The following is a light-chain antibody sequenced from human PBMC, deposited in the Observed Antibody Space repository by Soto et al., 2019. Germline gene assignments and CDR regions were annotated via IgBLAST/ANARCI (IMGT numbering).Light chain of an antibody. CDR1: QSVSSY. Sequence: EIVLTQSPATLSLSPGERATLSCRASQSVSSYLAWYQQKPGQAPRLLIYDASNRATGIPARFSGSGSGTDFTLTISSLEPEXXXXXXXXXXXXWPLTFGGGTKVEIK. CDR3: XXXXXWPLT. CDR2: DAS. V-gene: IGKV3-11*01. J-gene: IGKJ4*01.